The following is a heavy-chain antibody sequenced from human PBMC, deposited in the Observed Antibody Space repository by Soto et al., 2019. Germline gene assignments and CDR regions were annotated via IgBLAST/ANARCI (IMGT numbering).Heavy chain of an antibody. V-gene: IGHV4-4*07. Sequence: SETLSLTCTVSGDSIRGFYWSWIRKSAGKGLEWIGRIYATGTTDYNPSLKSRVMMSVDTSKKQFSLKLRSVTAADTAVYYCVRDGTKTLRDWFDPWGQGISVTVSS. CDR3: VRDGTKTLRDWFDP. D-gene: IGHD1-1*01. CDR1: GDSIRGFY. J-gene: IGHJ5*02. CDR2: IYATGTT.